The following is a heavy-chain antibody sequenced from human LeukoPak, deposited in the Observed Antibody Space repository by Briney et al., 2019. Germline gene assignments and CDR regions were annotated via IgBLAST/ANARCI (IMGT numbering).Heavy chain of an antibody. CDR1: GGSFSGYY. Sequence: SETLSLTCAVYGGSFSGYYWSWIRQPPGKGLEWIGEINHSGSTNYNPSLKSRVTISVDTSKNQFSLKLSSVTAADTAVYYCARVRPITMVRGVVGNDYWGQGTLVTVSS. J-gene: IGHJ4*02. CDR2: INHSGST. D-gene: IGHD3-10*01. CDR3: ARVRPITMVRGVVGNDY. V-gene: IGHV4-34*01.